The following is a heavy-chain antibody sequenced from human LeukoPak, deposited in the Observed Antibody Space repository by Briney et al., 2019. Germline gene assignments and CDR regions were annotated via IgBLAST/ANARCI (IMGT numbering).Heavy chain of an antibody. Sequence: GGSLRLSCAASGFTFNNYAMSWVRQAPGKGLEWVSSISGSGGSTYYADSVKGRFTISRDNSKNTLYLQMNSLRAEDTAVYYCAKDPVAATWYFDFWGQGTLVTVSS. V-gene: IGHV3-23*01. CDR1: GFTFNNYA. CDR2: ISGSGGST. D-gene: IGHD2-15*01. CDR3: AKDPVAATWYFDF. J-gene: IGHJ4*02.